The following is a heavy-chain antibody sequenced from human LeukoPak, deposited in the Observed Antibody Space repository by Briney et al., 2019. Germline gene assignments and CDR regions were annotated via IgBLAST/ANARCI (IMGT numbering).Heavy chain of an antibody. CDR1: GFTFSSYG. Sequence: GGSLRLSCAASGFTFSSYGTHWVRQAPGKGLEWVAFIRYDGSNKYYADSVKGRFTISRDNSKNTLYLQMSSLRAEDTAVYYCAKDLYCSSTSCSEASWGQGTLVTVSS. D-gene: IGHD2-2*01. J-gene: IGHJ5*02. V-gene: IGHV3-30*02. CDR3: AKDLYCSSTSCSEAS. CDR2: IRYDGSNK.